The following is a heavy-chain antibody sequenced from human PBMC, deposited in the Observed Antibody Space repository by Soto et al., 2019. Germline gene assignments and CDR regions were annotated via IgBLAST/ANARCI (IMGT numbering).Heavy chain of an antibody. Sequence: QLQLQESGPGLVKPSETLSLTCTVSGGSISSSSYYWGWIRQPPGKGLEWIGSIYYSGSTYYNPSLQSRVTISVDTSKTQFSLKLSSVTAADTAVYYCASPKIAFYPWFDPWGQGTLVTVSS. V-gene: IGHV4-39*01. CDR2: IYYSGST. J-gene: IGHJ5*02. CDR3: ASPKIAFYPWFDP. D-gene: IGHD3-3*02. CDR1: GGSISSSSYY.